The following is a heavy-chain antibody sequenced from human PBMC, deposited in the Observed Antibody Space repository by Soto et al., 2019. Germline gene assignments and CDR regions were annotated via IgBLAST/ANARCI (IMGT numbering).Heavy chain of an antibody. CDR3: ARSPVADPLSWFDP. D-gene: IGHD6-19*01. CDR2: ISGSGGST. Sequence: GGSLRLSCAASGFTFSSYAMSWVRQAPGKGLEWVSAISGSGGSTYYADSVKGRFTISRDNSKNTLYLQMDSLRAEDTAVYYCARSPVADPLSWFDPWGQGTLVTVSS. J-gene: IGHJ5*02. CDR1: GFTFSSYA. V-gene: IGHV3-23*01.